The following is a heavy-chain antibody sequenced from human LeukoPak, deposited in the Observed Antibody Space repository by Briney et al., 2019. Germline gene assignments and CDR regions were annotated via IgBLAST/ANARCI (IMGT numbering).Heavy chain of an antibody. CDR1: GFTFSSYA. J-gene: IGHJ5*02. CDR3: ASPRTSTHH. V-gene: IGHV3-30-3*01. Sequence: PGGSLRLSCAASGFTFSSYAMHWVRQAPGKGLEWVAVISYDGSNKYYADSVKGRFTISRDSSKNTLYLQMNSLRAEDTAVYYCASPRTSTHHWGQGTLVTVSS. D-gene: IGHD2-2*01. CDR2: ISYDGSNK.